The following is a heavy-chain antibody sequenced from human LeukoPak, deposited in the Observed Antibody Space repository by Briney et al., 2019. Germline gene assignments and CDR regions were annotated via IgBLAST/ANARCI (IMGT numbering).Heavy chain of an antibody. V-gene: IGHV1-69*04. J-gene: IGHJ4*02. D-gene: IGHD5-12*01. CDR1: GGTFSSYA. CDR2: IIPILGIA. CDR3: ASNSGYDLGY. Sequence: SVKVSRKASGGTFSSYAISWVRQAPGQGLEWMGRIIPILGIANYAQKFQGRVMITADKSTSTAYMELSSLRSEDTAVYYCASNSGYDLGYWGQGTLVTVSS.